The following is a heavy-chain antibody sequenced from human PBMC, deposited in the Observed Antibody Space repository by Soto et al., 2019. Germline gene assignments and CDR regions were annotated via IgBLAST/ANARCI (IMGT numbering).Heavy chain of an antibody. CDR2: INPNSGGT. CDR1: GYTFTGYY. V-gene: IGHV1-2*02. J-gene: IGHJ6*02. CDR3: ARVLAVADNYYYYGMDV. D-gene: IGHD6-19*01. Sequence: ASVKVSCKASGYTFTGYYMHWVRQAPGQGLEWMGWINPNSGGTNYAQKLQGRVTMTRDTSISTAYMELSRLRSDDTAVYYCARVLAVADNYYYYGMDVWGQGTTVTVSS.